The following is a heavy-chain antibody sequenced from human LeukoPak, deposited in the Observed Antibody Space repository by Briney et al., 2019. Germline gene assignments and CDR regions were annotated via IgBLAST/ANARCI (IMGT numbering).Heavy chain of an antibody. CDR1: GFSLRTSGVG. J-gene: IGHJ4*02. V-gene: IGHV2-5*01. CDR3: ARVDTSMITVAFHY. Sequence: SGPTLVNPTQTLTLTCTFSGFSLRTSGVGVGWIRQPPGKALEWLALIYWNDDKRYSPSLKSRLSIAKDTSKNQVVLTMTNVDPVDTATYYCARVDTSMITVAFHYWGQGTLVTVSS. CDR2: IYWNDDK. D-gene: IGHD5-18*01.